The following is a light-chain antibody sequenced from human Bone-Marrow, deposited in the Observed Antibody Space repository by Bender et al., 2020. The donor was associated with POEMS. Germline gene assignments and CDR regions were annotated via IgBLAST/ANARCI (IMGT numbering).Light chain of an antibody. V-gene: IGLV2-23*01. CDR1: SGDVGSYNL. J-gene: IGLJ1*01. Sequence: QSAPTQPASVSGSPGQSITMSCSGTSGDVGSYNLVSWYQHHPGKAPKLIIYEGTKRPSGVSNRFSGSKSGNTASLTISGLQAEDEADYFCCSYAGGSTYVFGIGTKVTVL. CDR2: EGT. CDR3: CSYAGGSTYV.